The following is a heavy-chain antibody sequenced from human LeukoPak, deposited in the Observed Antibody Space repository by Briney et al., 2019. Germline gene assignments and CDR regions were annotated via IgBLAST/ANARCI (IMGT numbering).Heavy chain of an antibody. CDR2: ISSSSSYI. D-gene: IGHD3-22*01. CDR3: ALDYYDSSGYYRN. V-gene: IGHV3-21*01. CDR1: GFTFSRYS. J-gene: IGHJ3*01. Sequence: GGSLRLSCAASGFTFSRYSMNWVRQAPGKGLEWVSSISSSSSYIYYADSVKGRFTISRDNAKNSLYLQMNSLRAEDTAVYYCALDYYDSSGYYRNWGQGTMVTVSS.